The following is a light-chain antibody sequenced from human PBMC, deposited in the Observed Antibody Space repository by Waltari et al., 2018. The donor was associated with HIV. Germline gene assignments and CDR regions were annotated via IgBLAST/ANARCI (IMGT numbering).Light chain of an antibody. V-gene: IGKV2-30*01. Sequence: DVVMTQSPLSLSVTLGQPASISCRSSQSLVSSDGNTYLSWFQQRPGQSPRRLIYKVSKRDSGVPDRFSGSGSGTDFTLKISMVEAEDVGVYYCMQGTHWGVLTFGGGTKVEIK. CDR3: MQGTHWGVLT. CDR2: KVS. J-gene: IGKJ4*01. CDR1: QSLVSSDGNTY.